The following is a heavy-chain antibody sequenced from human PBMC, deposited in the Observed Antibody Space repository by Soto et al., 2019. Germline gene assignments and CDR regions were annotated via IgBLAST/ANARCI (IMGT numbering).Heavy chain of an antibody. CDR2: MSYDETKK. CDR3: AKDRDCSSGRCYFDS. J-gene: IGHJ4*02. CDR1: GFTSSSFG. D-gene: IGHD2-15*01. V-gene: IGHV3-30*18. Sequence: GGSLRLSCAASGFTSSSFGMHWVRQAPGKGLEWVALMSYDETKKYYADSVKGRFTISRDNSKSTLLLQMNSLRAEDTAVYYCAKDRDCSSGRCYFDSWGQGTLVTVSS.